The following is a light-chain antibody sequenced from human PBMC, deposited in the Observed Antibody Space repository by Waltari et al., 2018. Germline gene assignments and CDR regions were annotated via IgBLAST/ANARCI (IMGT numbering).Light chain of an antibody. CDR1: QSISSR. CDR3: QHGT. V-gene: IGKV1-5*03. J-gene: IGKJ1*01. Sequence: DIQMTQSPSTLSAYVGDRVTITCRASQSISSRLAWYQQKPGKAPKLLIYKAYSLESGVPSRFSGSGSGTEFTLTISSLQPDDFATYYCQHGTFGQGTKVEIK. CDR2: KAY.